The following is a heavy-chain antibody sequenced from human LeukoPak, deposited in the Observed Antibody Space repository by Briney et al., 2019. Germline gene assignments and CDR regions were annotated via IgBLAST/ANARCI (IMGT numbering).Heavy chain of an antibody. V-gene: IGHV4-59*12. CDR3: AREGTKTYYYGSGSYCWFDP. D-gene: IGHD3-10*01. CDR1: GGTICSYY. Sequence: PSETLSLTCTVSGGTICSYYWSWIRQPPGKGLEYIGDIYYSGSTNYNPSLKSQVTISVDTSKNQFSLKLSSVTAADTAVYYCAREGTKTYYYGSGSYCWFDPWGQGTLVTVSS. J-gene: IGHJ5*02. CDR2: IYYSGST.